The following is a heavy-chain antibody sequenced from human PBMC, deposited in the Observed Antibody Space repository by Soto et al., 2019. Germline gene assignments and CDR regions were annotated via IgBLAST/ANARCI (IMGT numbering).Heavy chain of an antibody. V-gene: IGHV2-5*02. CDR3: ARVVLWFEETNNGFHP. D-gene: IGHD3-10*01. CDR2: IYWDDGK. J-gene: IGHJ5*02. CDR1: GFSLTTTGVG. Sequence: QITLKESGPTLVKPTQTLTLTCTFSGFSLTTTGVGVGWIRQSPGKALEWLALIYWDDGKRFSPSLKSRLTITKAAPKNQVVLKMSNMDHVDTATYYCARVVLWFEETNNGFHPWGQATLVTVSS.